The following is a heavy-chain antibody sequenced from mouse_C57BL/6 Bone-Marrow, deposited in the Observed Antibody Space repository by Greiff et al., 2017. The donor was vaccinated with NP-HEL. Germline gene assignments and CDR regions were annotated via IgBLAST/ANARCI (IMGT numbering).Heavy chain of an antibody. CDR2: ISSGSSTI. Sequence: DVHLVESGGGLVKPGFSLPLSFSSSGFTFSDYGMHWVRQAPEKGLEWVAYISSGSSTIFCADTVTGRFTISRDNAKNTLFLQMTSLRSEDTAMYYWARRGIRDYYAMDYWGQGTSVTVSS. CDR1: GFTFSDYG. CDR3: ARRGIRDYYAMDY. V-gene: IGHV5-17*01. D-gene: IGHD2-4*01. J-gene: IGHJ4*01.